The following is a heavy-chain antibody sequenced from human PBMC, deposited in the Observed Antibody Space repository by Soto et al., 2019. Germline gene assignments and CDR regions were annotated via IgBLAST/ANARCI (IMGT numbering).Heavy chain of an antibody. V-gene: IGHV4-39*01. J-gene: IGHJ4*02. CDR1: GGSISSSSYY. CDR3: ARHRSRARAAADKVGFDY. D-gene: IGHD6-13*01. Sequence: QLQLQESGPGLVKPSETLSLTCTVSGGSISSSSYYWGWIRQPPGKGLEWIGSIYYSGSTYYNPSLKSRVTISVDTSKNQFSLKLSSVTAADTAVYYCARHRSRARAAADKVGFDYWGQGTLVTVSS. CDR2: IYYSGST.